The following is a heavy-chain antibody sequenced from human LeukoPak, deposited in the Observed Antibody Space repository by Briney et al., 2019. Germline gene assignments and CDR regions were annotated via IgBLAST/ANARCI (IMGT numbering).Heavy chain of an antibody. Sequence: GSVKVSCKASGYTFTGYYMHWVRQAPGQGLEWMGWISAYNGNTNYAQKLQGRVTMTTDTSTSTAYMELRSLRSDDTAVYYCARGKGYYDSSGYPDYWGQGTLVTVSS. D-gene: IGHD3-22*01. CDR2: ISAYNGNT. V-gene: IGHV1-18*04. CDR1: GYTFTGYY. J-gene: IGHJ4*02. CDR3: ARGKGYYDSSGYPDY.